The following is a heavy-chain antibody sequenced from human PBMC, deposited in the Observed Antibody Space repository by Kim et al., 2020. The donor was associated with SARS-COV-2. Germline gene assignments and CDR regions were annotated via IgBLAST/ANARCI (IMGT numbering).Heavy chain of an antibody. V-gene: IGHV4-59*01. CDR2: IYYSGST. D-gene: IGHD6-13*01. CDR1: GGSINSYY. Sequence: SETLSLTCTVSGGSINSYYWSWIRQPPGKGLEWIGYIYYSGSTNYNPSLKSRVTISVDTSKNQFSLKLSSVTAADTAVYYCARRSPGIAAAGWYNWFDPWGQGTLVTVSS. J-gene: IGHJ5*02. CDR3: ARRSPGIAAAGWYNWFDP.